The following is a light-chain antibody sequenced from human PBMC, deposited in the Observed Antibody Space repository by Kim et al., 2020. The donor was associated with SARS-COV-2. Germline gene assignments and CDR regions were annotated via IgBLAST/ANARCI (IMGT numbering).Light chain of an antibody. Sequence: APGKKARSTCGGNNIGSKSVIWYQQKTGQAPVLVIYYDSDRPSGIPERFAGANSGNTATLTISRVEAGDEADYYCQVWDSSSDHRVFGGGTKLTVL. CDR2: YDS. V-gene: IGLV3-21*04. CDR1: NIGSKS. J-gene: IGLJ3*02. CDR3: QVWDSSSDHRV.